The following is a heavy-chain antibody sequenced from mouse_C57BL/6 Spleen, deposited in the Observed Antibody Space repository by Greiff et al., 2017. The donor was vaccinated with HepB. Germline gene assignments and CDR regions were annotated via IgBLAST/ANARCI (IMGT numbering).Heavy chain of an antibody. CDR3: ARRPPVSYYFDY. J-gene: IGHJ2*01. D-gene: IGHD6-2*01. V-gene: IGHV1-50*01. CDR2: IDPSDSYT. CDR1: GYTFTSYW. Sequence: QVQLQQPGAELVKPGASVKLSCKASGYTFTSYWMQWVKQRPGQGLEWIGEIDPSDSYTNYNQKFKGKATLTVDTSSSTAYMQLSSLTSEDSAVYYCARRPPVSYYFDYWGQGTTLTVSS.